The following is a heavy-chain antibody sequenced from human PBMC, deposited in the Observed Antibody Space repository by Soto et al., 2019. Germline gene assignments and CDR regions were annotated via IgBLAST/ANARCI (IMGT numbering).Heavy chain of an antibody. J-gene: IGHJ5*02. CDR2: ISYDGSNK. CDR3: AGVQRSSGWYVPDP. Sequence: QVQLVESGGGVVQPGRSLRLSCAASGFTFSSYAMHWVRQAPGKGLEWVAVISYDGSNKYYADSVKGRFTISRDNSKNTLYLQMNGLRAEETAVYYCAGVQRSSGWYVPDPWGQGTLVTVSS. CDR1: GFTFSSYA. D-gene: IGHD6-19*01. V-gene: IGHV3-30-3*01.